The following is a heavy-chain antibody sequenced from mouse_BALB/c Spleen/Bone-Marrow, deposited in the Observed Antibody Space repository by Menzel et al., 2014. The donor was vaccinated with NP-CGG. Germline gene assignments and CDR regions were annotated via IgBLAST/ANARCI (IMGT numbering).Heavy chain of an antibody. D-gene: IGHD1-1*01. CDR1: GYTFTNYW. Sequence: VQLVESGAEVVKPGASVMLSCKTSGYTFTNYWMHWVKQRPGQGLEWIGDINPSNGRATYSEKFKSKATLTVDTSSSTAYMQLSSLTSEDSAVYYCARYYNYYFDVWGAGTTVTVSS. J-gene: IGHJ1*01. CDR2: INPSNGRA. CDR3: ARYYNYYFDV. V-gene: IGHV1S81*02.